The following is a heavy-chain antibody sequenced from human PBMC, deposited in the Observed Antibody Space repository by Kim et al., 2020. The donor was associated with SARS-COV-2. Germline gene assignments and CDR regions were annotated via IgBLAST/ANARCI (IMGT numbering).Heavy chain of an antibody. CDR3: ATSPFHTVLSY. CDR1: GGSFSGYY. D-gene: IGHD4-17*01. J-gene: IGHJ4*02. CDR2: INHSGST. Sequence: SETLSLTCAVYGGSFSGYYWSWIRQPPGKGLEWIGEINHSGSTNYNPSLKSRVTISVDTSKNQFSLKLSSVTAADTAVYYCATSPFHTVLSYWGQGTLVTVSS. V-gene: IGHV4-34*01.